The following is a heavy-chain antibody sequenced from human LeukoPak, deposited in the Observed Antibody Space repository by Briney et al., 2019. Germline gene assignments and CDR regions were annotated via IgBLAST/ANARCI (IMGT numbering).Heavy chain of an antibody. D-gene: IGHD2/OR15-2a*01. CDR3: AREGPHGNSQFDY. V-gene: IGHV3-33*01. Sequence: AGGSLRLSCAASGFIFNSYGMHWVRQAPGKGLEWVALIWYDGSNKYYTDSVKGRFTISRDNSKNTLYLEMNSLRAEDTAIYYCAREGPHGNSQFDYWGQGTLVTVSS. CDR1: GFIFNSYG. J-gene: IGHJ4*02. CDR2: IWYDGSNK.